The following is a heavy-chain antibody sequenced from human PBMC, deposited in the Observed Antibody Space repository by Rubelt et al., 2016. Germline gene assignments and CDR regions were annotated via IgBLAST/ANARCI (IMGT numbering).Heavy chain of an antibody. V-gene: IGHV1-18*01. D-gene: IGHD3-10*01. CDR1: GYTFNSYG. J-gene: IGHJ6*02. CDR2: ISVYNGNT. CDR3: ARGTMVRGAPDV. Sequence: QVQLVQSGAEVKKPGASVKVSCKASGYTFNSYGISWVRQAPGQGLEWMGWISVYNGNTNYARKLQGRVTMTTDTATSTADMELRSLRSDDTAVYYCARGTMVRGAPDVWGQGTTVTVSS.